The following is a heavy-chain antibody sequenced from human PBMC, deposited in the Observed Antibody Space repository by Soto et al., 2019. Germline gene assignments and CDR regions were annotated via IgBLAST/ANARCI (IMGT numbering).Heavy chain of an antibody. J-gene: IGHJ5*02. CDR2: ISSSSSTI. CDR1: GFTFSSYS. V-gene: IGHV3-48*02. CDR3: ARDEDYYDSSGSPA. D-gene: IGHD3-22*01. Sequence: PGGSLRLSCAASGFTFSSYSMNWVRQAPGKGLEWVSYISSSSSTIYYADSVKGRFTISRDNAKNSLYLQMNSLRDEDTAVYYCARDEDYYDSSGSPAWGQGTLVTVSS.